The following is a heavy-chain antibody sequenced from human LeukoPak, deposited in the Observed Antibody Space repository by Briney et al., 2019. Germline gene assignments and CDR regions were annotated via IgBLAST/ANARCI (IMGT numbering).Heavy chain of an antibody. CDR3: ARDLVGGWDDSSGYYYGYSDY. J-gene: IGHJ4*02. CDR1: GFTFGDYD. Sequence: GGSLRLSCAASGFTFGDYDMHWVRQAPGKGLEWVSLIRADGATTRYTDSVKGRFTISRDNSKDSLYLQMNSLRTEDTALYYCARDLVGGWDDSSGYYYGYSDYWGQGTLVTVSS. D-gene: IGHD3-22*01. CDR2: IRADGATT. V-gene: IGHV3-43*02.